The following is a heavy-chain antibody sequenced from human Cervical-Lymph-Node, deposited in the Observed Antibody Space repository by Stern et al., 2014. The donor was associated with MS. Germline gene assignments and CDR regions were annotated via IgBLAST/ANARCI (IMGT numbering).Heavy chain of an antibody. CDR1: GFSVATAGVG. V-gene: IGHV2-5*02. CDR3: AHSRVKYCRGGTCYSSLFDY. Sequence: QVTLKESGPTLVKPTQTVTLTCTLSGFSVATAGVGVGWIRQPPGKALEWLALLYWDVDKLYSPSLKNRLTIIKDTSKNQVVLTMTNVDPVDTATYYCAHSRVKYCRGGTCYSSLFDYWGQGTLVTVSS. D-gene: IGHD2-15*01. J-gene: IGHJ4*02. CDR2: LYWDVDK.